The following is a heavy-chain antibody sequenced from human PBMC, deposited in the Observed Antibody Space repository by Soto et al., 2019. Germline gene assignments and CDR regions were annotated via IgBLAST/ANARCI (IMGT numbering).Heavy chain of an antibody. D-gene: IGHD2-15*01. V-gene: IGHV1-69*13. CDR2: IIPIFGTA. J-gene: IGHJ3*02. Sequence: SVKVSCKASGGTFSSYAISWVRQAPGQGLEWMGGIIPIFGTANYAQKFQGRVTITADESTSTAYMELSSLRSEDTAVYYCASPLYCSGGSCYSRAAFDIWGQGTMVTVSS. CDR3: ASPLYCSGGSCYSRAAFDI. CDR1: GGTFSSYA.